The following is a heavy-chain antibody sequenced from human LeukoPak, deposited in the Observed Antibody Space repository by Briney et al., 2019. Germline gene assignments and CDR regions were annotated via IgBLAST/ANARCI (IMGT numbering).Heavy chain of an antibody. Sequence: SETLSLTCTVSGGSINNYYWTWIRQPPGKGLEWIGYIFYSGSTNYNPSLKSRVNISVDTSKNQFSLKLRSVIAADTAVYYCARRDYDILTGTRYFDYWGQGTLVTVSS. J-gene: IGHJ4*02. D-gene: IGHD3-9*01. V-gene: IGHV4-59*08. CDR1: GGSINNYY. CDR2: IFYSGST. CDR3: ARRDYDILTGTRYFDY.